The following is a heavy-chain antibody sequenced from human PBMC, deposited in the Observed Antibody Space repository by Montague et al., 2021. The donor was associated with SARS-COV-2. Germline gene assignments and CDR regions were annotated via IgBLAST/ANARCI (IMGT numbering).Heavy chain of an antibody. D-gene: IGHD3-9*01. J-gene: IGHJ4*02. CDR3: ARSRDWYLGN. CDR1: GDSISSGGYF. Sequence: SETLSPTCTVSGDSISSGGYFWGWIRQPPGKGLEWIASIHIGGTSYLXPSLKSRVTISIDSSKNQFSLNVTSVTAADTAVYFCARSRDWYLGNWGQGTLATASS. CDR2: IHIGGTS. V-gene: IGHV4-39*07.